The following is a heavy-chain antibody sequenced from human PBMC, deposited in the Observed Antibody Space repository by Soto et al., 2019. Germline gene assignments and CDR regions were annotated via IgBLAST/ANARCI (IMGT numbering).Heavy chain of an antibody. CDR3: AAAVVRGVNYYYYYGMDV. J-gene: IGHJ6*02. V-gene: IGHV1-58*02. CDR2: IVVGSGNT. Sequence: SVKVSCKASGFTFTSSAMQWVRQARGQRLEWIGWIVVGSGNTNYAQKFQERVTITRDMSTSTAYMELSSLRSEDTAVYYCAAAVVRGVNYYYYYGMDVWGQGTTVTVSS. D-gene: IGHD3-10*01. CDR1: GFTFTSSA.